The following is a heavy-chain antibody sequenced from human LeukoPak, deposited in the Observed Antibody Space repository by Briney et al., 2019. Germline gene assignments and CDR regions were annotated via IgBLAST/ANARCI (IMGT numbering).Heavy chain of an antibody. Sequence: LRLSCAASGFTFSSYGMHWVRQPPGKGLEWIGEINHSGSTNYNPSLKSRVTISVDTSKNQFSLKLSSVTAADTAVYYCARGYSFYCSSTSCYDYWGQGTLVTVSS. CDR3: ARGYSFYCSSTSCYDY. CDR1: GFTFSSYG. D-gene: IGHD2-2*01. J-gene: IGHJ4*02. CDR2: INHSGST. V-gene: IGHV4-34*01.